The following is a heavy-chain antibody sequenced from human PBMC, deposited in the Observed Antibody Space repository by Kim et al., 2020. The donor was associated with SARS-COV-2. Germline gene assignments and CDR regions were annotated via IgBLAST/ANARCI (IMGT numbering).Heavy chain of an antibody. D-gene: IGHD2-2*01. J-gene: IGHJ5*02. Sequence: GGSLRLSCAASGFTFSSYAMHWVRQAPGKGLEWVAVISYDGSNKYYADSAKGRFTISRDNSKSTLYLQMNSLRAEDTAVYYCARGYQLLNWFDPWCQGALVTVSS. CDR1: GFTFSSYA. CDR2: ISYDGSNK. CDR3: ARGYQLLNWFDP. V-gene: IGHV3-30*04.